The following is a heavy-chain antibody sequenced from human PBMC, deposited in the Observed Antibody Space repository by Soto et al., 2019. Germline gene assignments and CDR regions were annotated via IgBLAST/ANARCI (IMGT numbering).Heavy chain of an antibody. Sequence: PAGSLTLSCAASGFTFRAYEMHWVRQAPGQGLEWVSYISKSGGTTYYADSVKGRFTISRDDAKNSVYLQMSSLRPEDMAVYKCVREGHYYFDYWGQGALVTVSS. CDR2: ISKSGGTT. J-gene: IGHJ4*02. CDR3: VREGHYYFDY. V-gene: IGHV3-48*03. CDR1: GFTFRAYE.